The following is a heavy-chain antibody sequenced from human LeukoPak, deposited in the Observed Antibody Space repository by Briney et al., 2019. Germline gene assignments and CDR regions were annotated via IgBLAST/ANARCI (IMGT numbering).Heavy chain of an antibody. V-gene: IGHV4-34*01. CDR1: GGSFSGYY. CDR2: INHSGST. J-gene: IGHJ4*02. D-gene: IGHD1-14*01. CDR3: ARDPEAYFDY. Sequence: PSETLSLTCAVYGGSFSGYYWSWIRQPPGKGLEWIGEINHSGSTNYNPSLKSRVTISVDTSKNQFSLKLSSVTAADTAVYYCARDPEAYFDYWGQGTLVTVSS.